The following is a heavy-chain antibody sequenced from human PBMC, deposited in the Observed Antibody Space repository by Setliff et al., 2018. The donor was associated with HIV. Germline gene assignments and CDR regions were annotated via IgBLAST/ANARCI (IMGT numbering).Heavy chain of an antibody. J-gene: IGHJ3*02. D-gene: IGHD3-10*01. V-gene: IGHV5-51*01. CDR2: IYPRDSDT. CDR1: GYSFTSYW. Sequence: HGESLKISCKGSGYSFTSYWIGWVRQMPGKGLEWMGIIYPRDSDTKYSPSFQGQVTISADRSITTAYLQWSSLKASDTAMYYCARPDNYYGSGSYHAFDIWGQGTMVTVSS. CDR3: ARPDNYYGSGSYHAFDI.